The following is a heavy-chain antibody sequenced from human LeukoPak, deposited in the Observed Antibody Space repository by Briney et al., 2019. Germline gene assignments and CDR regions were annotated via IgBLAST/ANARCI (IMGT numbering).Heavy chain of an antibody. CDR1: GGSFSGYY. CDR2: INHSGST. Sequence: SETLSLTCAVYGGSFSGYYWSWLRQPPGKGLEWIGEINHSGSTNYNPSLKSRVTISVDTSKNQFSLKLSSVTAADTAVYYCARAGRITIFGVVIQGAFDIWGQGTMVTVSS. CDR3: ARAGRITIFGVVIQGAFDI. D-gene: IGHD3-3*01. J-gene: IGHJ3*02. V-gene: IGHV4-34*01.